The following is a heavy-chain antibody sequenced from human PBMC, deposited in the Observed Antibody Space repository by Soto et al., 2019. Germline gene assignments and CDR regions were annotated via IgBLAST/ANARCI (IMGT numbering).Heavy chain of an antibody. CDR3: ARYSWQEHPTMVRGPDYYYGMDV. J-gene: IGHJ6*02. CDR2: IDPSDSYT. V-gene: IGHV5-10-1*01. CDR1: GYSFTSYW. Sequence: PGESLKISCKGSGYSFTSYWISWVRQMPGKGLEWMGRIDPSDSYTNYSPSFQGHVTISADKSISTAYLQWSSLKASDTAMYYCARYSWQEHPTMVRGPDYYYGMDVWGQGTTVTVSS. D-gene: IGHD3-10*01.